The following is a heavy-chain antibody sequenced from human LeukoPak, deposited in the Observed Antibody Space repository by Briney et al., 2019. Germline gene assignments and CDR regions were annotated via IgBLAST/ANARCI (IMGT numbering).Heavy chain of an antibody. Sequence: TGGSLRLSCAASGFTFSNYWMHWVRQAPGKGLEWVSRINPDGSSSNYADSVKGRFTVSRDNAKSMVYLQMDGLRAEDTAVFSCVRQAVSGDSGIAYWGRGVLVTVSS. CDR1: GFTFSNYW. D-gene: IGHD4-17*01. J-gene: IGHJ4*02. V-gene: IGHV3-74*01. CDR3: VRQAVSGDSGIAY. CDR2: INPDGSSS.